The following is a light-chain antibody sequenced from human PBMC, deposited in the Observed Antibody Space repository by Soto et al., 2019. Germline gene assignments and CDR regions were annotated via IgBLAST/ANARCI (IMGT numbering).Light chain of an antibody. CDR3: VLYMGSGIWV. J-gene: IGLJ3*02. CDR2: NTD. V-gene: IGLV8-61*01. CDR1: SGPVSTRYS. Sequence: QTVVTQESSFSVSPGRTVTLTCGLNSGPVSTRYSPSWYQQTPGQAPRTLIYNTDTRSSGVPDRFSGSILGNEAALTIAGAQADDEADYYCVLYMGSGIWVFGGGTQLTVL.